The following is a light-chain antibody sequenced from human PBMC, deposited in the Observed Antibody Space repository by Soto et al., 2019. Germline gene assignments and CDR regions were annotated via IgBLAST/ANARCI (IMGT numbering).Light chain of an antibody. CDR3: STYTSSSTLEV. J-gene: IGLJ2*01. CDR2: EVS. CDR1: SSDVGGYNY. V-gene: IGLV2-14*01. Sequence: QSALTQPASVSGSPGQSITISCTGTSSDVGGYNYVSWYQQHPGKAPKLMIYEVSNRPSGVSNRFSGSESGNTASRTISGLQAEVEADYYCSTYTSSSTLEVFGGGTKLTVL.